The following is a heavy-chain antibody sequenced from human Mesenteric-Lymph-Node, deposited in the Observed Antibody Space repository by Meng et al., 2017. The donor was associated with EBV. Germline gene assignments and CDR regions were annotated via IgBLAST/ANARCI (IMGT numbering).Heavy chain of an antibody. CDR1: GFSLSTSGVG. J-gene: IGHJ4*02. V-gene: IGHV2-5*02. CDR3: AHRDYDDHRDSLDY. D-gene: IGHD4-17*01. Sequence: QITLKESGPTLVKPTQTLTLTCTFSGFSLSTSGVGVVCIRQTPAKALEWLAVIYWDDDQRYSPSLRNRLTISKDTSKNQVVLTMTNVDPVDTATYYCAHRDYDDHRDSLDYWGQGTLVTVSS. CDR2: IYWDDDQ.